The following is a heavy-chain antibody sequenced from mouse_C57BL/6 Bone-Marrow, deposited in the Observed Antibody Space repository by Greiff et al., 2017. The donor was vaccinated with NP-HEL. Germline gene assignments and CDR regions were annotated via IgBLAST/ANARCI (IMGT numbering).Heavy chain of an antibody. CDR1: GYTFTSYW. J-gene: IGHJ2*01. CDR2: IHPNSGST. V-gene: IGHV1-64*01. Sequence: QVQLKESGAELVKPGASVKLSCKASGYTFTSYWMHWVKQRPGQGLEWIGMIHPNSGSTNYNEKFKSKATLTVDKSSSTAYMQLSSLTSEDSAVYYCAPNLYFDYWGQGTTLTVSS. CDR3: APNLYFDY.